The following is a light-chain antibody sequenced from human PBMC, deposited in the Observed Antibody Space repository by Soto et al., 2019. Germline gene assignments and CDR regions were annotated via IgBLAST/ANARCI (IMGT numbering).Light chain of an antibody. Sequence: QSVLTQPASASGSPGQSVTISCTGTSSDVGGFKHVSWYQQHPGKAPKLMIYAVTERPSGVSDRFSGSKSGNTASLTVSGLQAEDEADYYCSSYAGSKNLLFGGGTQLTVL. CDR3: SSYAGSKNLL. V-gene: IGLV2-8*01. J-gene: IGLJ2*01. CDR1: SSDVGGFKH. CDR2: AVT.